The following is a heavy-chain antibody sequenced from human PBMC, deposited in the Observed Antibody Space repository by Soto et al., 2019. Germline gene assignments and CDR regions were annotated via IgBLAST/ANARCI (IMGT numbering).Heavy chain of an antibody. CDR3: AKRGVAHFDLSY. Sequence: EVQLVESGGGLVQPGGSLRLSCAVSGFTFSSFWMHWVRQAPGEGLVWVSRINTDGSSTSYADFVKGRFTISRDNAKNTLYLKINSLRVEDTAMYYCAKRGVAHFDLSYWGQGTIVTVSS. CDR1: GFTFSSFW. V-gene: IGHV3-74*01. CDR2: INTDGSST. J-gene: IGHJ4*02. D-gene: IGHD2-15*01.